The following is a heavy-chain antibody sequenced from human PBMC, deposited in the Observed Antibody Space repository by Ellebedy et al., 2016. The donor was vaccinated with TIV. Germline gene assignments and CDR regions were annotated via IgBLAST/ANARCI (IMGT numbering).Heavy chain of an antibody. V-gene: IGHV1-8*01. CDR2: MNPNSGNT. CDR3: SRGGYSYPEDLDY. D-gene: IGHD5-18*01. Sequence: ASVKVSCKASGYTFTSYDISWVRQAAGQGLEWMGWMNPNSGNTDYAQKFQDRVTMTRDTSTNTAFMELYSLSFEETAVYYCSRGGYSYPEDLDYWGQGTLVTVSS. CDR1: GYTFTSYD. J-gene: IGHJ4*02.